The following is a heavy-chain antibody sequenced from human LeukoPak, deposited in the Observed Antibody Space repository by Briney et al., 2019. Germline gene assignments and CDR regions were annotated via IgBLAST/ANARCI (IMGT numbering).Heavy chain of an antibody. CDR3: TRLRGEYDILTGYHYYYYGMDV. D-gene: IGHD3-9*01. J-gene: IGHJ6*04. CDR2: IRSKAYGGTT. V-gene: IGHV3-49*04. CDR1: GFTFGDYA. Sequence: GGSLRLSCTASGFTFGDYAMSWVRQAPGKGLEWVGFIRSKAYGGTTEYAAPVKGRFTISRDDSKSIAYLQMNSLKTEDTAVYYCTRLRGEYDILTGYHYYYYGMDVWGKGTTVTVSS.